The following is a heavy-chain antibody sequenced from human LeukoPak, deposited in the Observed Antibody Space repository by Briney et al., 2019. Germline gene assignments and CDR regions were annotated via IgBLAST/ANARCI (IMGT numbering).Heavy chain of an antibody. CDR1: GYTLTELS. Sequence: ASVKVSCKVSGYTLTELSMHWVRQAPGKGLEWTGGFDPEDGETIYAQKFQGRVTMTEDTSTDTAYMELSSLRSEDTAVYYCATGIYDILTGYQPYYFDYWGQGTLVTASS. D-gene: IGHD3-9*01. V-gene: IGHV1-24*01. CDR2: FDPEDGET. CDR3: ATGIYDILTGYQPYYFDY. J-gene: IGHJ4*02.